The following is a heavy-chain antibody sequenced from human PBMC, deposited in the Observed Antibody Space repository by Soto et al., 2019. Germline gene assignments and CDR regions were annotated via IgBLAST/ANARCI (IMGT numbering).Heavy chain of an antibody. Sequence: EVQLLESGGGLVQPGGSLRLSCAASGFTFSSYAMSWVRQAPGKGLEWVSAISGSGGSTYYADSMKGRVTISRDNSNKTLDLQMNSLRAEDTAVYYCAKSLRYFDLDYYYYLDVWGKGTTDTVSS. V-gene: IGHV3-23*01. D-gene: IGHD3-9*01. CDR1: GFTFSSYA. CDR3: AKSLRYFDLDYYYYLDV. CDR2: ISGSGGST. J-gene: IGHJ6*03.